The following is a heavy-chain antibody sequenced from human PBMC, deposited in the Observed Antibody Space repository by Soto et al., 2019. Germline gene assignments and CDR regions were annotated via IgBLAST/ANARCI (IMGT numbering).Heavy chain of an antibody. CDR2: IYYSGDT. J-gene: IGHJ3*02. D-gene: IGHD2-2*01. CDR3: VHCSSATYYAWRAFDI. V-gene: IGHV4-39*01. Sequence: QLQLQESGPGLVKPSETLSLTCTVSGGSISSSSYNWGWIRQPPGKGLEWIGSIYYSGDTYYTPSLKSRVTMSVDTSKNQFSLKLSSVTAADTALYYCVHCSSATYYAWRAFDIWGQGTVVTVSS. CDR1: GGSISSSSYN.